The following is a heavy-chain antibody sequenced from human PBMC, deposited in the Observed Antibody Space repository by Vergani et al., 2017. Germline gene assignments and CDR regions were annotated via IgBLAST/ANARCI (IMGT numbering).Heavy chain of an antibody. D-gene: IGHD3-10*01. CDR1: GFTFSSYS. J-gene: IGHJ5*02. V-gene: IGHV3-21*01. Sequence: EVQLVESGGGLVKPGGSLRLSCAASGFTFSSYSMNWVRQAPGKGLKWVSSISSSSSYIYYADSVKGRFTISRDNAKNSLYLQMNSLRAEDTAVYYCARGITMVRGVTAAWGQGTMVTVSS. CDR3: ARGITMVRGVTAA. CDR2: ISSSSSYI.